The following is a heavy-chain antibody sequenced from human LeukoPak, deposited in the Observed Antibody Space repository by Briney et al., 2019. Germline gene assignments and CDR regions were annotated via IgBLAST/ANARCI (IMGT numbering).Heavy chain of an antibody. CDR3: EKAAYDILTGPGAFDI. J-gene: IGHJ3*02. CDR1: GYTFTGYY. D-gene: IGHD3-9*01. Sequence: GASVKVCCKASGYTFTGYYMHGVRQAPGQGLEGMGWINPNSGGTNYAQKFQGRVTMTRDTSISTAYMELSRLGSDDTAVYYCEKAAYDILTGPGAFDIWGQGTMVTVSS. CDR2: INPNSGGT. V-gene: IGHV1-2*02.